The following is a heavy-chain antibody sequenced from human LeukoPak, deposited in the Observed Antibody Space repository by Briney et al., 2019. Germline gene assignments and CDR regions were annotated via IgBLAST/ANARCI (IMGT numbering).Heavy chain of an antibody. D-gene: IGHD2-2*01. J-gene: IGHJ4*02. CDR3: ARVDCSSSSCFQMEN. V-gene: IGHV3-48*04. Sequence: PGGSLRLSCAASGFTVSSKYMSWVRQAPGKGLEWVSYISSLSSTIYYADSVKGRFTISRDDAKGSVYLQMNSLRGEDTAVYYCARVDCSSSSCFQMENWGQGTLVTVSS. CDR2: ISSLSSTI. CDR1: GFTVSSKY.